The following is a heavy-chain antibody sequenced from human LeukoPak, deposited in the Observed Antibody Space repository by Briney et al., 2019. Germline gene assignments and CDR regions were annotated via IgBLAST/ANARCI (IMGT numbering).Heavy chain of an antibody. CDR3: AKDGGSWSGSYVQLPLDY. Sequence: PGGSLRLSCAASGFTFSSYGMHWVRQAPGKGLEWVAFIRYDGSDKFYADSVKGRFTISRDNSKNTLYLQMNSLRAEDTAVYYCAKDGGSWSGSYVQLPLDYWGQGTLVTVSS. CDR2: IRYDGSDK. V-gene: IGHV3-30*02. J-gene: IGHJ4*02. CDR1: GFTFSSYG. D-gene: IGHD1-26*01.